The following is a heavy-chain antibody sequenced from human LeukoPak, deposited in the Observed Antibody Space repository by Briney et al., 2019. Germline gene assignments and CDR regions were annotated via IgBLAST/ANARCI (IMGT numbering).Heavy chain of an antibody. CDR1: GGSVSTNY. CDR2: TYYTGDT. Sequence: KPSETLSLTCTVSGGSVSTNYWSWIRQPPAKGLEWIGNTYYTGDTSYDPSLKSRVTMSVDTSKNQVSLKLTSVTAADTAVYFCAAKPVVPASLGHYFDTWGQGILVTVSS. V-gene: IGHV4-59*02. D-gene: IGHD4-23*01. J-gene: IGHJ5*02. CDR3: AAKPVVPASLGHYFDT.